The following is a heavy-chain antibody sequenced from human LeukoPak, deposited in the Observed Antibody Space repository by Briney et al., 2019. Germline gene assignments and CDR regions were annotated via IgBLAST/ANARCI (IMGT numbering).Heavy chain of an antibody. D-gene: IGHD3-3*01. V-gene: IGHV4-39*01. J-gene: IGHJ4*02. CDR3: ARQIPYDFWSGSLFDY. CDR1: GRSISSSRYY. CDR2: IYYSGST. Sequence: PSETLTLTCTVSGRSISSSRYYWGWICQPPGKGLEWIGSIYYSGSTYYNPSLKSRVTISVDTSKSQSSLKLSSVTAADTAVYYCARQIPYDFWSGSLFDYWGQGTLVTVSS.